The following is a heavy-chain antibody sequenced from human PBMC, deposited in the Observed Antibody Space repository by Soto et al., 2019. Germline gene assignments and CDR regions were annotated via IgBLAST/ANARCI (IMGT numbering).Heavy chain of an antibody. J-gene: IGHJ6*02. CDR2: ISYDGYLK. Sequence: GGSLRLSCEASGFTFSKYGMQWVRQAPGKGLEWVAVISYDGYLKYYVDSVKGRFIVSRDNSNNTLDLQMTSLKYEDSGSYYCVQGRAKHCSGRTCGLWMDLWGQGTTVTVSS. CDR1: GFTFSKYG. CDR3: VQGRAKHCSGRTCGLWMDL. V-gene: IGHV3-30*18. D-gene: IGHD6-19*01.